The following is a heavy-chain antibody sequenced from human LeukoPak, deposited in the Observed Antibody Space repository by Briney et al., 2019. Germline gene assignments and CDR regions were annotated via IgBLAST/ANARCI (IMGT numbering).Heavy chain of an antibody. J-gene: IGHJ4*02. CDR1: GFTFSSYG. CDR2: IWYDGSNK. Sequence: PGGSLRLSCAASGFTFSSYGMHWVRQAPGKGLEWVAVIWYDGSNKYYADSVKGRFTISRDNSKNTLYLQMNSLRAEDTAVYYCAKDPEIGSGWYFDYWGQGTLVTVSS. D-gene: IGHD6-19*01. V-gene: IGHV3-33*06. CDR3: AKDPEIGSGWYFDY.